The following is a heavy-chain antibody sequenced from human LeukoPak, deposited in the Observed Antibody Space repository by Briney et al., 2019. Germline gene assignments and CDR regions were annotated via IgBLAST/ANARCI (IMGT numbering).Heavy chain of an antibody. V-gene: IGHV1-18*01. Sequence: ASVRVSCKASGYTFTNYHIAWVRQAPGQGLEWMGWISAYNGNTNYAQKLQGRVTMTTDTSTSTAYMELRSLRSDDTAVYYCARDAAMVDYWGQGTLVTVSS. J-gene: IGHJ4*02. D-gene: IGHD5-18*01. CDR2: ISAYNGNT. CDR3: ARDAAMVDY. CDR1: GYTFTNYH.